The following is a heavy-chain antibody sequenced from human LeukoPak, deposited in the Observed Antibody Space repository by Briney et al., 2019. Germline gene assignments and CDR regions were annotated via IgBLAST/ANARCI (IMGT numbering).Heavy chain of an antibody. V-gene: IGHV3-30*03. Sequence: GGSLRLSCAPSGFTFSRHGMHWVRQAPGKGLEWVAIISNDGSRKYYAHSVEGRFTISRDNSKDTLYLQMDSLRAEDTAVYYCARDKAWNYFDYWGQGTLVTVSS. J-gene: IGHJ4*02. D-gene: IGHD3-3*01. CDR1: GFTFSRHG. CDR3: ARDKAWNYFDY. CDR2: ISNDGSRK.